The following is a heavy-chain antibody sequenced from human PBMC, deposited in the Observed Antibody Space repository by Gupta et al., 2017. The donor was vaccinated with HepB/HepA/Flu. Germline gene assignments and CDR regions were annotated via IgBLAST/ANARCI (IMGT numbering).Heavy chain of an antibody. J-gene: IGHJ4*02. CDR2: IRIKAENYAT. CDR3: TNGRVETTPPYY. CDR1: GFTFSGSA. Sequence: EVQLVESGGGLVQPGGSLKLSCVTSGFTFSGSAVNWVRQASGKGLEWVGQIRIKAENYATVYTSSVKGRFTISRDDSKNTAYLQMNSLKIDDTAVYYCTNGRVETTPPYYWGQGTLVTVSS. D-gene: IGHD1-26*01. V-gene: IGHV3-73*02.